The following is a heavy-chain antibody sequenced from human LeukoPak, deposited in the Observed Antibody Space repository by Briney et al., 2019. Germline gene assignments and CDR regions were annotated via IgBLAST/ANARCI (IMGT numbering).Heavy chain of an antibody. V-gene: IGHV4-34*01. J-gene: IGHJ4*02. Sequence: PSETLSLTCAVYGGSFSGYYWSWIRQPPGKGLEWIGEINHSGSTNYNPSLKSRVTISVDTSKNQFSLKLSSVTAADTAVYYCARARRLGGTFDYWGQGTLVTVSS. CDR2: INHSGST. CDR1: GGSFSGYY. CDR3: ARARRLGGTFDY. D-gene: IGHD3-16*01.